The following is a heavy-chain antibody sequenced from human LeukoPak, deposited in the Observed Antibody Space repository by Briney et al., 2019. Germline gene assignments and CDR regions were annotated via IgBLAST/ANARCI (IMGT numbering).Heavy chain of an antibody. D-gene: IGHD2-2*01. CDR3: ARGCQYQLLLFLYYYMDV. J-gene: IGHJ6*03. CDR1: GYTFTDYY. Sequence: ASVKVSCKASGYTFTDYYMHWVRQAPGQGLEWMGWINPNSGGTNYAQKFQGRVTMTRDTSISTAYMELSRLRSDDTAVYYCARGCQYQLLLFLYYYMDVWGKGATVTISS. V-gene: IGHV1-2*02. CDR2: INPNSGGT.